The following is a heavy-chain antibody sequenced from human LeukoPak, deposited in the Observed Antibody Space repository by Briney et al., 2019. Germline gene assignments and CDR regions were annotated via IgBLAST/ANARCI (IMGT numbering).Heavy chain of an antibody. Sequence: SETLSLTCTVSGGSISSYYWSWIRQPPGKGLEWIGYIYYSGSTNYNPSLKSRVTISVDTSKNQFSLKLSSVTAADTAVYYCARHDCGSGSYYDYYGMDVWGQGTTVTVSS. CDR3: ARHDCGSGSYYDYYGMDV. J-gene: IGHJ6*02. V-gene: IGHV4-59*08. D-gene: IGHD3-10*01. CDR1: GGSISSYY. CDR2: IYYSGST.